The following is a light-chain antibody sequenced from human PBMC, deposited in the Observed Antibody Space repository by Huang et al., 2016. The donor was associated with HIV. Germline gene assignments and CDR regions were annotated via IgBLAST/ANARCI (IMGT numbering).Light chain of an antibody. CDR3: QKSYTTPLT. CDR1: QSISAY. CDR2: GAS. J-gene: IGKJ4*01. Sequence: DIQMTQSPSSLSASVGYRVTITCRASQSISAYLNWYQQKPGKAPKLLIYGASTLQSGVPSRFSGSGSGTDFTLTINSLQPEDFATYYCQKSYTTPLTFGGGTKVEI. V-gene: IGKV1-39*01.